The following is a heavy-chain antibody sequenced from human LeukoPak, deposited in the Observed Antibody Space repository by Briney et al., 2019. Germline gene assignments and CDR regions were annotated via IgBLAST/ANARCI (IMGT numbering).Heavy chain of an antibody. J-gene: IGHJ2*01. CDR2: LDTDGSNT. D-gene: IGHD3-10*01. Sequence: GESLKISCAASGFTFSSYWMHWVRQGPGKGLVWVSRLDTDGSNTNYADSVRGRFTISRDNAKNTLCLQMNSLRVEDTAVYYCARSPGGYFDLWGRGILVTVSS. CDR3: ARSPGGYFDL. V-gene: IGHV3-74*01. CDR1: GFTFSSYW.